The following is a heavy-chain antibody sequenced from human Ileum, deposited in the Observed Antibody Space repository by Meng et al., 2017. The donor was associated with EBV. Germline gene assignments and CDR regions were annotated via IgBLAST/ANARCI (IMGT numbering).Heavy chain of an antibody. Sequence: QVLLPQSGPEVKKPGASVRCSCKASPYAFGTYGISWVRQAPGLGLEWMGWFVNYRDTYPAPKFQDRVTMTTDTHTNTVIMELRSLTSDDTAVYYCVKGTPGRSYCDYWGPGTMVTVS. D-gene: IGHD3-10*01. J-gene: IGHJ4*02. CDR1: PYAFGTYG. CDR3: VKGTPGRSYCDY. CDR2: FVNYRDT. V-gene: IGHV1-18*01.